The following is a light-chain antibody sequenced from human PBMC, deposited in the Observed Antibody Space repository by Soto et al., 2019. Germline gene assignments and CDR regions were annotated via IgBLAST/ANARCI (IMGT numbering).Light chain of an antibody. CDR1: QNIKTN. CDR3: QQYNGWPRT. J-gene: IGKJ1*01. CDR2: GAF. V-gene: IGKV3-15*01. Sequence: DTVLTQSPATLSVSHGERATLSCRASQNIKTNLAWYQHKPGQAPRLLIYGAFTGATGVPARFSGSGSGTEFTLTISSLQSEDFATYYCQQYNGWPRTFGQGTKVDI.